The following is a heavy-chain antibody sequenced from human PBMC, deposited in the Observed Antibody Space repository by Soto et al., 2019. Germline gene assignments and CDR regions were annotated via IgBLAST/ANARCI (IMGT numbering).Heavy chain of an antibody. CDR1: GGTFSSYA. CDR3: AITEIVVVPAAIKSTYGMDV. Sequence: QVQLVQSGAEVKKPGSSVKVSCKASGGTFSSYAISWVRQAPGQGLEWMGGIIPIFGTANYAQKFQGRVTITADESTSTAYMERSSLRSEDTAVYYCAITEIVVVPAAIKSTYGMDVWCQGTTVTVSS. D-gene: IGHD2-2*01. J-gene: IGHJ6*02. CDR2: IIPIFGTA. V-gene: IGHV1-69*01.